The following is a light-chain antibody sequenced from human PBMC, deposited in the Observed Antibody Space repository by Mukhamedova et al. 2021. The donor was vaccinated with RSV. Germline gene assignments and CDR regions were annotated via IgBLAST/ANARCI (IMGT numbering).Light chain of an antibody. J-gene: IGLJ2*01. CDR2: EVS. Sequence: MGGYNYVSWYQQHPGKAPKLMIYEVSNRPSGVSNRFSGSKSGNTASLTISGLQAEDEADYYCSSYTSSSTLVVFGGGTKLTVL. CDR3: SSYTSSSTLVV. CDR1: MGGYNY. V-gene: IGLV2-14*01.